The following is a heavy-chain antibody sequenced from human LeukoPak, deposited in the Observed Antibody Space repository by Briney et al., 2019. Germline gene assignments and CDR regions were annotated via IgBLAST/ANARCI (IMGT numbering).Heavy chain of an antibody. CDR1: GFTFSNSG. CDR2: ISSDGSDK. J-gene: IGHJ2*01. CDR3: AKGGRDYWYFDL. Sequence: GRSLRLSCAASGFTFSNSGMHWVRQAPGKGLEWVAVISSDGSDKYYTDSLKGRFTISRDNSKSTLYLQMNSLRAEDTAVYYCAKGGRDYWYFDLWGRGTLVTVSS. V-gene: IGHV3-30*18.